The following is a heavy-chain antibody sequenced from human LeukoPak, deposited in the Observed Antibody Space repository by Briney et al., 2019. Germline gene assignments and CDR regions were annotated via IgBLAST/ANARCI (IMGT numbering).Heavy chain of an antibody. V-gene: IGHV4-4*07. CDR2: LYPSGSP. CDR3: ARDLSGSLYFDY. D-gene: IGHD3-10*01. Sequence: SGTLSLTCTVSGASISPYYWNWIRQPAGKGLEWIGRLYPSGSPDYNPSLKSRVSISVGTSNNQFSLRVTSVTAADTAIYYCARDLSGSLYFDYWGQGILVTVSA. J-gene: IGHJ4*02. CDR1: GASISPYY.